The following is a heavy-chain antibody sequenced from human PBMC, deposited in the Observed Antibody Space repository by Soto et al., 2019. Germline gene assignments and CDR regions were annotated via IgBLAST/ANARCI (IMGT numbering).Heavy chain of an antibody. CDR3: ARGFYYDFWSGYYGRYDGQFDS. CDR2: IYYSGST. CDR1: GGSISSSSYY. J-gene: IGHJ4*02. Sequence: SETLSLTCTVSGGSISSSSYYWGWIRQPPGKGLEWIGSIYYSGSTYYNPSLKSRVTISVDTSKNQFSLKLSSVTAADTAVYYCARGFYYDFWSGYYGRYDGQFDSWGQGTLVTVSS. V-gene: IGHV4-39*01. D-gene: IGHD3-3*01.